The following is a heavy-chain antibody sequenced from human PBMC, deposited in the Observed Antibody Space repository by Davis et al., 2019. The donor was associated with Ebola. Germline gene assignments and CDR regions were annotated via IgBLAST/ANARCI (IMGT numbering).Heavy chain of an antibody. CDR3: ARTGITSYLYYYMDV. CDR1: GYSISSGYY. J-gene: IGHJ6*03. V-gene: IGHV4-38-2*01. CDR2: LYHSGNT. D-gene: IGHD1-7*01. Sequence: SETLSLTCAVSGYSISSGYYWGWIRQPPGRGLEWIGSLYHSGNTYYNPSLKSRVTISVDTSKNQFSLKLSSVTAADTAVYYCARTGITSYLYYYMDVWGKGTTVTVSS.